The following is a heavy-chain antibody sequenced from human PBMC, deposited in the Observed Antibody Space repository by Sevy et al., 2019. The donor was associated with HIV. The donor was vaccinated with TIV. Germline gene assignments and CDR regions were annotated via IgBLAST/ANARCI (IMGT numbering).Heavy chain of an antibody. Sequence: GGSLRLSCAASGFTFISYSMNWVRQAPGKGLEWVSYISSSSTTTYYADSVQGRFTVSRDKAKNSLYLQMNNLRAEDTAVYYCASRSEWYGNYYYYYGMDVWGQGTTVTVSS. V-gene: IGHV3-48*01. J-gene: IGHJ6*02. CDR3: ASRSEWYGNYYYYYGMDV. CDR1: GFTFISYS. D-gene: IGHD6-19*01. CDR2: ISSSSTTT.